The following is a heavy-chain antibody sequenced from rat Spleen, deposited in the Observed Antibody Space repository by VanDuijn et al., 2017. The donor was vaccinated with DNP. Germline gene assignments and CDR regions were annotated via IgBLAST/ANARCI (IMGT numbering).Heavy chain of an antibody. CDR1: GFSLTSYN. J-gene: IGHJ2*01. CDR3: TRLPDY. D-gene: IGHD1-4*01. Sequence: QVQLKESGPGLVQPSQTLSLTCTVSGFSLTSYNVHWVRQPPGKVLEWIAAISSGGSTYYNSALKSRLSISRDTSKSQVFLKMNSLQTEDTAIYYCTRLPDYWGQGVMVTVSS. CDR2: ISSGGST. V-gene: IGHV2-6*01.